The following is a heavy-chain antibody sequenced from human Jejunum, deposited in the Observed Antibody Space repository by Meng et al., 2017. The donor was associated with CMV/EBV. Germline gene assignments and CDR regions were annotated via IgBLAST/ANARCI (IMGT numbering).Heavy chain of an antibody. J-gene: IGHJ4*02. CDR3: ASHRYSAGYYSDY. CDR1: GGSFSDDY. D-gene: IGHD3-16*02. CDR2: VFYTGST. V-gene: IGHV4-59*13. Sequence: TVAGGSFSDDYWTWIRQFPGKGLEWIGYVFYTGSTNYNPSLESRVSMSVDTSKKQFSLTLSAVTAADTAVYYCASHRYSAGYYSDYWAQGTLVTVSS.